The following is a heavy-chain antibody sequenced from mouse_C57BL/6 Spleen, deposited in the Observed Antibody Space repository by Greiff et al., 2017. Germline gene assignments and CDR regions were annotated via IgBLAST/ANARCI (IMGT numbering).Heavy chain of an antibody. CDR1: GYSITSGYY. V-gene: IGHV3-6*01. J-gene: IGHJ1*03. CDR2: ISYDGSN. Sequence: ESGPGLVKPSQSLSLTCSVTGYSITSGYYWNWIRQFPGNKLEWMGYISYDGSNNYNPSLKNRISITRDTSKNQFFLKLNSVTTEDTATYYCARGGAYFDVWGTGTTVTVSS. CDR3: ARGGAYFDV.